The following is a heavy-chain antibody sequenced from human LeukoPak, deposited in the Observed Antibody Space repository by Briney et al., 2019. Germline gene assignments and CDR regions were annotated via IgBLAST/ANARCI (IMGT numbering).Heavy chain of an antibody. CDR3: AQDYYGS. V-gene: IGHV3-30*18. Sequence: GRSLRLSCAASGFTFSNYGMHWVRQAPGKGLEWVAVISHDGSIKYYEDSVKGRFTISRDNSKNTLYLQMNSLRADDTAVYYCAQDYYGSGGQGTLVTVSS. J-gene: IGHJ4*02. CDR1: GFTFSNYG. CDR2: ISHDGSIK. D-gene: IGHD3-10*01.